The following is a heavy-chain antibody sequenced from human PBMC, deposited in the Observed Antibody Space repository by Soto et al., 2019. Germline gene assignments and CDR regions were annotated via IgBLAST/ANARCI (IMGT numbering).Heavy chain of an antibody. D-gene: IGHD1-26*01. V-gene: IGHV4-30-4*01. J-gene: IGHJ5*02. CDR3: ARCGVRKNCFEP. CDR1: GGSISSGDYY. Sequence: SETLSLTCTVSGGSISSGDYYWSWIRQPPGKGLEWIGYIYYSGSTYYNPSLKSRVTISVDTSKNQFSLKLSSVTAADTAVYYCARCGVRKNCFEPWGQGTLVTV. CDR2: IYYSGST.